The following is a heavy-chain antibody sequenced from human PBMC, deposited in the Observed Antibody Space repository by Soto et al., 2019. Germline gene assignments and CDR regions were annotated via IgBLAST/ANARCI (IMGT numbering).Heavy chain of an antibody. CDR2: VSHDGINT. CDR3: AREKTVGGIRLDN. Sequence: QVQLVESGGGVVQPGRSLRLSCAASGFTFTNYPMHWVRQAPGKGLEWVAVVSHDGINTYYADSVKGRFTISRDYSKSTLYLQLNSLRTEDTAVFYCAREKTVGGIRLDNWGQGALVTVSS. D-gene: IGHD1-26*01. J-gene: IGHJ4*02. CDR1: GFTFTNYP. V-gene: IGHV3-30-3*01.